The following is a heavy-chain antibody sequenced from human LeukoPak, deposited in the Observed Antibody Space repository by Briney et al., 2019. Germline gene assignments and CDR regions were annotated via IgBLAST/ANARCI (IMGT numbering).Heavy chain of an antibody. CDR1: GGSISSSSYY. CDR3: VGGYGDYFDY. V-gene: IGHV4-39*01. J-gene: IGHJ4*02. D-gene: IGHD4-17*01. Sequence: SETLSLTCTVSGGSISSSSYYWGWIRQPPGKGLEWIGSIYYSGSTYYNPSLKSRVTISVDTSKNQFSLKLSSATAADTAVYYCVGGYGDYFDYWGQGTLVTVSS. CDR2: IYYSGST.